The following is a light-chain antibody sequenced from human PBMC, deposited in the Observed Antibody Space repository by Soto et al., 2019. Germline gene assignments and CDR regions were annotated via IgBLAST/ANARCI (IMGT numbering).Light chain of an antibody. Sequence: EIVLTQSPGTLSLSPGERATLSCRASQSVSSSYLAWYQQKPGQAPRLGIYGASSRATGIPDRFSGSGSGTDFTLTISRLEPEDFAVYYCQHYGSSLWTFGRGTKVEIK. CDR3: QHYGSSLWT. CDR1: QSVSSSY. J-gene: IGKJ1*01. V-gene: IGKV3-20*01. CDR2: GAS.